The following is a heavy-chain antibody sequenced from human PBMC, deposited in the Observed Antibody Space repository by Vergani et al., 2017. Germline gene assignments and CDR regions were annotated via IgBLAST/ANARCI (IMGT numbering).Heavy chain of an antibody. Sequence: QVQLVQSGAEVKKPGSSVKVSCKASGGTFSSYAISWVRQAPGQGLEWMGRIIPIFGTANYAQKFQGRVTITADESTSTAYMELSSLRSEDTAVYYCARDYQALGQQLGLPGKIWFDPWGQRTLVTVSS. CDR1: GGTFSSYA. D-gene: IGHD6-13*01. CDR2: IIPIFGTA. J-gene: IGHJ5*02. CDR3: ARDYQALGQQLGLPGKIWFDP. V-gene: IGHV1-69*18.